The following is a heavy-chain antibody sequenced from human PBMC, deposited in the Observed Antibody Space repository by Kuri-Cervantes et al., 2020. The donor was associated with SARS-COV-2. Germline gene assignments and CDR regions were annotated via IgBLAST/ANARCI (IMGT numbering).Heavy chain of an antibody. CDR1: GYTFSDYG. CDR2: ISAHIANT. CDR3: ARGFWDPSPCHFPY. J-gene: IGHJ4*02. D-gene: IGHD3-16*01. Sequence: ASVKVSCKASGYTFSDYGISWLRQTPGQGLEWMGWISAHIANTNYAQKFQGRVTMTTDTSTGTAFLDLRSLRSDDTAVYYRARGFWDPSPCHFPYWGQGTLVTVSS. V-gene: IGHV1-18*01.